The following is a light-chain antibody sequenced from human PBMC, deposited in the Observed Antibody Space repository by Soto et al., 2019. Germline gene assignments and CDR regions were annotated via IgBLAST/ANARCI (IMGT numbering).Light chain of an antibody. CDR1: SGHSSYV. V-gene: IGLV4-69*01. CDR2: VSSEGSH. CDR3: QTWDTDIPV. Sequence: QLVLTQSPSASASLGASVKLTCTLSSGHSSYVIAWHQQQPEKGPRYLMKVSSEGSHNKRAWIPDRFSGSSSGAERYLTISSLQPEDEADYYCQTWDTDIPVFGGGTKLTVL. J-gene: IGLJ3*02.